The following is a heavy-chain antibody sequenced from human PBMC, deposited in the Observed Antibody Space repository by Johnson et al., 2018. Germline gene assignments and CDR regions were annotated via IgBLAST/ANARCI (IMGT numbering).Heavy chain of an antibody. J-gene: IGHJ4*02. D-gene: IGHD6-19*01. CDR1: GFTFSSYG. V-gene: IGHV3-30*18. Sequence: QVQLVQSGGGVVQPGRSLRLSCAASGFTFSSYGMHWVRQAPGKGLEWVAVISYDGRNKYYADSVKGRFTISRDNSEHTLYLQMNSLRAEDTAVYYCAKDSGWYAISPIEVDYWGQGTLVTVSS. CDR2: ISYDGRNK. CDR3: AKDSGWYAISPIEVDY.